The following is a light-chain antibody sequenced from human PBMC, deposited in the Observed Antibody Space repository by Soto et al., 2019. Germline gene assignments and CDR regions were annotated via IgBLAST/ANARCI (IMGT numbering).Light chain of an antibody. CDR3: QQYDKLLT. V-gene: IGKV1-33*01. CDR2: DVS. CDR1: QDISNS. Sequence: DTQMRQSRSSLSAAVGDSVTIACQASQDISNSLNWYQQKPGKAPKLLIYDVSNLETGVPSRFSGSGSGTDFTFTSSSLQPEDLATYYCQQYDKLLTFGGGTKV. J-gene: IGKJ4*01.